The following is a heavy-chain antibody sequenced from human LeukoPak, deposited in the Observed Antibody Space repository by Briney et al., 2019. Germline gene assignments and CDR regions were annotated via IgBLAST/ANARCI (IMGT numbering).Heavy chain of an antibody. D-gene: IGHD6-13*01. J-gene: IGHJ4*02. CDR1: GGSISSGSYY. V-gene: IGHV4-61*02. CDR2: VHNSRSN. CDR3: GSLGYSSSTRDW. Sequence: SETLSLTCTVSGGSISSGSYYWSWIRQPAGKGLEWIGRVHNSRSNNYNPSLKSRVTISVDTSKNQFSLKLSSVTAADTAVDYCGSLGYSSSTRDWWGQGTLVTVSS.